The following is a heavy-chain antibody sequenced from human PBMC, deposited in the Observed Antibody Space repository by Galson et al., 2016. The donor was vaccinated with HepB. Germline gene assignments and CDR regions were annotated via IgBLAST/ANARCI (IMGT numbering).Heavy chain of an antibody. D-gene: IGHD2-15*01. Sequence: SVKVSCKASGYIFTSYYMHWVRQAPGQGLEWMGIINPSGGSTSYAQKFQGRVTMTRDTSKNQFSLKLSSLTAADTAVYYCAREGDCSDGGCYPVGGPHYWHFDLWGRGTLVTVSS. CDR2: INPSGGST. J-gene: IGHJ2*01. CDR1: GYIFTSYY. CDR3: AREGDCSDGGCYPVGGPHYWHFDL. V-gene: IGHV1-46*01.